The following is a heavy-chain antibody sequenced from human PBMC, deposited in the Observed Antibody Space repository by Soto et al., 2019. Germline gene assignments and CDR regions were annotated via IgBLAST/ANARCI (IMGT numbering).Heavy chain of an antibody. V-gene: IGHV1-2*04. D-gene: IGHD2-2*01. Sequence: GASVKVSCKASGYTFTSYYMHWVRQAPGQGLEWMGWINPNSGGTNYAQKFQGWVTMTRDTSISTAYMELSRLRSDDTAVYYCARGSRGDCSSTSCYPYYYYMDVWGKGTTVTVSS. CDR3: ARGSRGDCSSTSCYPYYYYMDV. CDR1: GYTFTSYY. CDR2: INPNSGGT. J-gene: IGHJ6*03.